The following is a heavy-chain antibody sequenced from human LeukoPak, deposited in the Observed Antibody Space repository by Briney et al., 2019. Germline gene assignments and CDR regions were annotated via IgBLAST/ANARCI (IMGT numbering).Heavy chain of an antibody. J-gene: IGHJ4*02. Sequence: GGSLRLSCAASGFTFDDYAMHWVRQAPGKGLEWVSGISWSSGSIGYADSVKGRFTISRDNAKNSLYLQMNSLRAEDTALYYCAKEGIGIIAAAGFDYWGQGTLVTVSS. CDR1: GFTFDDYA. CDR2: ISWSSGSI. CDR3: AKEGIGIIAAAGFDY. D-gene: IGHD6-13*01. V-gene: IGHV3-9*01.